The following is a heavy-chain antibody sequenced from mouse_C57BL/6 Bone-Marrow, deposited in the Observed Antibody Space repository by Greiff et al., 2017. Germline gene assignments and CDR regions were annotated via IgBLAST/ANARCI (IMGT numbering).Heavy chain of an antibody. D-gene: IGHD1-1*01. V-gene: IGHV1-26*01. Sequence: EVQLQQSGPELVKPGASVKISCKASGYTFTDYYMNWVKQSHGKSLEWIGDINPNNGGTSYNQKFKGKAILTADNSSSTAYVELRSLTSEDSAVXYCTNYYGSSYVGAYWGRVTLVTVSA. CDR3: TNYYGSSYVGAY. CDR1: GYTFTDYY. CDR2: INPNNGGT. J-gene: IGHJ3*01.